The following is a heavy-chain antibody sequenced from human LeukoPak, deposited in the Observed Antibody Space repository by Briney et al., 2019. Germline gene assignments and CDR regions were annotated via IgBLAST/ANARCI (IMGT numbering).Heavy chain of an antibody. CDR3: AKVDYGDYYFDY. D-gene: IGHD4-17*01. J-gene: IGHJ4*02. Sequence: QAGGSLRLSCAASGFTFSSYGMHWVRQAPGKGLEWVAVIWNDGSNKYYADSVKGRFTISRDNSKNTLYLQMNSLRAEDTAVYYCAKVDYGDYYFDYWGQGTLVTVSS. CDR1: GFTFSSYG. CDR2: IWNDGSNK. V-gene: IGHV3-33*06.